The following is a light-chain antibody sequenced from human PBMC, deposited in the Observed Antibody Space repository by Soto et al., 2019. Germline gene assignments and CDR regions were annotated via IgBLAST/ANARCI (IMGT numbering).Light chain of an antibody. Sequence: QSVLTQPPSASGTPVQRVTISCSGSTSNIGNNPVNWFQQLPGTAPKLLIYGNNQRPSGVPDRFSGSKSGTSASLAISGLQSEDEADYYCAAWDGSLRAYVFGTGTKVTVL. CDR3: AAWDGSLRAYV. J-gene: IGLJ1*01. CDR2: GNN. CDR1: TSNIGNNP. V-gene: IGLV1-44*01.